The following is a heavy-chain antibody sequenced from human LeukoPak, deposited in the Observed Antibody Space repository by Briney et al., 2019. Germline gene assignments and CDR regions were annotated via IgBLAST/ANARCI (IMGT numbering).Heavy chain of an antibody. CDR1: GFTFSSYW. J-gene: IGHJ3*02. CDR2: IKYDGGKK. CDR3: ARDLNIEVVPDVSNYDAFDI. Sequence: GRSLRLSCAASGFTFSSYWMSWVRQAPGQGLEWVANIKYDGGKKYYVDSVKGRFSISTDNAQNSLYLQMYSLRAEDTAVYYCARDLNIEVVPDVSNYDAFDIWGQGTMVTVSS. V-gene: IGHV3-7*01. D-gene: IGHD2-2*01.